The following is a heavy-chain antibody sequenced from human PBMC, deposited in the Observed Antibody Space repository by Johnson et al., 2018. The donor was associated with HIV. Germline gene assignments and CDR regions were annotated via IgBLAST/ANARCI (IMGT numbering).Heavy chain of an antibody. V-gene: IGHV3-64*07. D-gene: IGHD3-22*01. Sequence: EVQLVESGGGLVQPGESLRLFCAAAGFSVSDSYVSWVLQAAGRGLEYVSAISSNGGSTDYADSVKGRFTSSRDNSKNTLYLQMNSLRTEDTAMYYCAKGQSSGYPKDAFDIWGRGTIVTISS. CDR2: ISSNGGST. J-gene: IGHJ3*02. CDR3: AKGQSSGYPKDAFDI. CDR1: GFSVSDSY.